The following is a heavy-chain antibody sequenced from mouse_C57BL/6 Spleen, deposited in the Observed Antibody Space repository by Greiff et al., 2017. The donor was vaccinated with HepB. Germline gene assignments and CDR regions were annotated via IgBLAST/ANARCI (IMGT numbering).Heavy chain of an antibody. CDR2: ISYDGSN. J-gene: IGHJ3*01. CDR1: GYSITSGYY. Sequence: VQVVESGPGLVKPSQSLSLTCSVTGYSITSGYYWNWIRQFPGNKLEWMGYISYDGSNNYNPSLKNRISITRDTSKNQFFLKLNSVTTEDTATYYCARDGSSFAYWGQGTLVTVSA. V-gene: IGHV3-6*01. D-gene: IGHD1-1*01. CDR3: ARDGSSFAY.